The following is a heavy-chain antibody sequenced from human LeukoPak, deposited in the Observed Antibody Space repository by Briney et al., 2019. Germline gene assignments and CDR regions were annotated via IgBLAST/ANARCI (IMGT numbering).Heavy chain of an antibody. D-gene: IGHD3-22*01. CDR2: INHSGRT. J-gene: IGHJ4*02. Sequence: SETLSLTCAVYGGSFSGYYWSWIRQPPGKGLEWIGEINHSGRTNYNPSLKSRVTISVDTSKNQFSLKLSSVTAADTAVYYCARDGYYDSSGYYDWGQGTLVTVSS. CDR1: GGSFSGYY. V-gene: IGHV4-34*01. CDR3: ARDGYYDSSGYYD.